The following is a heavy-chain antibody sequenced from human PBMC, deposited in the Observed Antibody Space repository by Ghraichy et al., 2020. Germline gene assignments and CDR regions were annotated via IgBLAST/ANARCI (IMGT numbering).Heavy chain of an antibody. D-gene: IGHD6-6*01. V-gene: IGHV3-30*18. Sequence: GESLNISCEASGFTFSNYGMHWVRQAPGKGLEWVALISYDGSNKYYADSVKGRFTISRDNSKDTLYLQMNSLRAEDTAVYYCAKEISYSTSSFKYYYGMDVWGQGTTVTVPS. CDR2: ISYDGSNK. CDR1: GFTFSNYG. J-gene: IGHJ6*02. CDR3: AKEISYSTSSFKYYYGMDV.